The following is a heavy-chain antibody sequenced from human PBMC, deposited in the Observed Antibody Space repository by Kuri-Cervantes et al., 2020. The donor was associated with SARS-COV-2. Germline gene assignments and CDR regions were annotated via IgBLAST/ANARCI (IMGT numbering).Heavy chain of an antibody. Sequence: GGSLRLSCAASGFTFSSYSMNWVRQAPGKGLEWVGRIKSKTDGGTTDYAAPVKGRFTISRDDSKNTLYLQMNSLKTEDTAVYYCTTDPQYYDFWSGYYYYGKDVWGQGTTVTVSS. CDR3: TTDPQYYDFWSGYYYYGKDV. CDR1: GFTFSSYS. V-gene: IGHV3-15*01. D-gene: IGHD3-3*01. CDR2: IKSKTDGGTT. J-gene: IGHJ6*02.